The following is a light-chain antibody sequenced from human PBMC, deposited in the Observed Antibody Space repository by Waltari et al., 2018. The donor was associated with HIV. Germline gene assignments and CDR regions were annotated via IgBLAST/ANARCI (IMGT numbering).Light chain of an antibody. CDR1: QGISNY. CDR2: FAS. V-gene: IGKV1-9*01. CDR3: QQHKTYPLT. Sequence: DIQLDQSPSFLSASVGDRVTVTCRASQGISNYLAWYQQKPGKAPKLLIYFASTLESGVPSRFSGSGSGTEFTLTINNLQPEDFAAYFCQQHKTYPLTFGPGTKVEIK. J-gene: IGKJ3*01.